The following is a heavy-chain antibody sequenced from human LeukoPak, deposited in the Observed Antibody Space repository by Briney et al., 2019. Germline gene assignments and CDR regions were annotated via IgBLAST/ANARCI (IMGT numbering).Heavy chain of an antibody. Sequence: ASVKVSCKASGYTFTGYYIHWVRQAPGQGLEWMGWINPNSGGTNYAQKFQGRVTMTRDTSISTAYMDLSRLRSDDTAVYYCARGESTEVTGRAAHYWGQGTLVTVSS. CDR1: GYTFTGYY. J-gene: IGHJ4*02. CDR2: INPNSGGT. D-gene: IGHD4-23*01. V-gene: IGHV1-2*02. CDR3: ARGESTEVTGRAAHY.